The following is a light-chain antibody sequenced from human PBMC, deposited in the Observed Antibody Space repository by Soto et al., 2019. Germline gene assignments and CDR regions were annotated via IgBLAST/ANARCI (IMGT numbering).Light chain of an antibody. V-gene: IGLV2-8*01. J-gene: IGLJ1*01. CDR3: KSYAGSNTYV. CDR1: KNDVGVYDF. CDR2: EVV. Sequence: QTPLAQPPSAYGSPGQTVTISCTGTKNDVGVYDFVSWYQHHPGKAPRLIIYEVVQRPSGVPDRFSGSKSGNTASLTVSGLQAADEADYFCKSYAGSNTYVFGSGTKLTVL.